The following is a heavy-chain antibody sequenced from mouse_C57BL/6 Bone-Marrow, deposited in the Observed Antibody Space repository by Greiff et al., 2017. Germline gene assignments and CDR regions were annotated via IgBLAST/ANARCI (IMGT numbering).Heavy chain of an antibody. CDR1: GFNIKDDY. V-gene: IGHV14-4*01. Sequence: EVQLQQPGAELVRPGASVKLSCTASGFNIKDDYMHWVKQRPDQGLEWIGWIDPENGDTEYATKFQGKATITVDTSSNTAYLQLSSLTSEDAAVYCGTTWGYWAWFAYWGQGTLVTVSA. D-gene: IGHD4-1*01. J-gene: IGHJ3*01. CDR2: IDPENGDT. CDR3: TTWGYWAWFAY.